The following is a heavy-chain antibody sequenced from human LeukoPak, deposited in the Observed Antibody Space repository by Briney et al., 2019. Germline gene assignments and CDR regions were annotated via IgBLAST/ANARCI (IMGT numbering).Heavy chain of an antibody. V-gene: IGHV4-59*01. D-gene: IGHD1-26*01. J-gene: IGHJ3*02. CDR1: GGSISSYY. CDR3: ARARLSSGRSAFDI. Sequence: SETLSLTCTVSGGSISSYYWSWIRQPPGKGLEWIGYIYYSGSTNYNPSLKSRVTISVDTSKNQFSLKLSSVTAADTAVYYCARARLSSGRSAFDIWGQGTMVTVSS. CDR2: IYYSGST.